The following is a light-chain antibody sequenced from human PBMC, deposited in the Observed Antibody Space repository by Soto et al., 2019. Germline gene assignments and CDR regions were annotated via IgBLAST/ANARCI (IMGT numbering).Light chain of an antibody. CDR2: ATS. CDR1: QNLYSN. CDR3: QQYSKWPLT. J-gene: IGKJ4*01. Sequence: EIVMTQSPATLSVSPGERATLSCRASQNLYSNLAWYQQKPGQSPRLLIYATSTRATGIPARFSGSGSGTDFTLTISSLQSEDFALYYCQQYSKWPLTFGGGTKVEIK. V-gene: IGKV3-15*01.